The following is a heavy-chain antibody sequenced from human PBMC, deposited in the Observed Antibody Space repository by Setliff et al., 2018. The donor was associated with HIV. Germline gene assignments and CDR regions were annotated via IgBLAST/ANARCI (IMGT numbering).Heavy chain of an antibody. CDR3: ARDGLLVAGIRFDH. J-gene: IGHJ4*01. CDR1: GGTFSSYA. CDR2: IIPAFGTA. Sequence: SVKVSCKTSGGTFSSYAVSWVRQAPGQGLEWMGGIIPAFGTANYAQKFQGRVTITTDESTSTAYMELSGLRSEDTAVYFCARDGLLVAGIRFDHWGQGTLVTIS. V-gene: IGHV1-69*05. D-gene: IGHD6-19*01.